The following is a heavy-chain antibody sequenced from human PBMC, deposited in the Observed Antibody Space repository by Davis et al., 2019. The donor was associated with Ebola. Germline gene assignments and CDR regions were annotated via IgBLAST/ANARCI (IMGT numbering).Heavy chain of an antibody. CDR2: IYYSGST. V-gene: IGHV4-39*01. Sequence: MPSETLSLTCIVSGASISSSSYYWGWIRQPPGKGLEWIGSIYYSGSTYYNPSLKSRVTISVDTSKNQFSLKLSSVTAADTAVYYCARQAAAALAGLIWGQGTLVTVSS. D-gene: IGHD6-13*01. CDR1: GASISSSSYY. J-gene: IGHJ4*02. CDR3: ARQAAAALAGLI.